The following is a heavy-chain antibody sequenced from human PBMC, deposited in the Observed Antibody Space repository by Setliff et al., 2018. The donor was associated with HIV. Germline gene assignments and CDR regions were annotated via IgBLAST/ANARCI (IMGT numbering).Heavy chain of an antibody. D-gene: IGHD5-18*01. V-gene: IGHV4-61*08. CDR1: GDSTSSGDYY. CDR3: ARGTAMVIGDY. Sequence: PSETLSLTCTVSGDSTSSGDYYWSWIRQPPGKGLEWIGYIYYSGSTNYNPSLKSRVTISVDTSKNQFSLKLSSVTAADTAVYYCARGTAMVIGDYWGQGTLVTVSS. J-gene: IGHJ4*02. CDR2: IYYSGST.